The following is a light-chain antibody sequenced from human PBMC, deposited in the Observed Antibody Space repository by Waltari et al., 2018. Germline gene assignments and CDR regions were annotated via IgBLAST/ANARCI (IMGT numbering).Light chain of an antibody. CDR2: GAS. J-gene: IGKJ4*01. Sequence: EIVMTQSPATLSVSPGERATLSCRASQSVSSTLAWYQQKPGQPPRLRIYGASTRATATPARFSGSGSGTEFTLAISSLQSEDFAVYYCQQYYEWPLTFGGGTKVEIK. CDR1: QSVSST. V-gene: IGKV3D-15*01. CDR3: QQYYEWPLT.